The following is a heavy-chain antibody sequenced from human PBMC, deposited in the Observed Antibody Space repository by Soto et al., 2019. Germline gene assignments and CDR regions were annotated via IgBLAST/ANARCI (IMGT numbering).Heavy chain of an antibody. CDR3: ASIPITMVRGAIYGMDV. CDR2: IYHSGST. Sequence: SETLSLTCAVSGGSISSSNWWSWVRQPPGKGLEWTGEIYHSGSTNYNPSLKSRVTISVDKSKNQFSLKLSSVTAADTAVYYCASIPITMVRGAIYGMDVWGQGTTVTVSS. CDR1: GGSISSSNW. D-gene: IGHD3-10*01. V-gene: IGHV4-4*02. J-gene: IGHJ6*02.